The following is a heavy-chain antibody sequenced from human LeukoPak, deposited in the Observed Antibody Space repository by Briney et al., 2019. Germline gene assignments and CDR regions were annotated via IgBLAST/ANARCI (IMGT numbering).Heavy chain of an antibody. J-gene: IGHJ4*02. CDR3: AKPPRLWFGGYGDN. V-gene: IGHV3-23*01. Sequence: PGGSLRLSCAASGFTFSSYAMSWVRQAPGKGLEWVSAISGSGGSTYYADSVKGRFTISRDNSKNTLYLQMNSLRAEDTAVYYCAKPPRLWFGGYGDNWGKGPLVTVSS. CDR1: GFTFSSYA. CDR2: ISGSGGST. D-gene: IGHD3-10*01.